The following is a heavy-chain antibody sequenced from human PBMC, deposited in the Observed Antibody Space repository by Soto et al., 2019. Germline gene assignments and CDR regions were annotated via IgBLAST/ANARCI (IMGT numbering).Heavy chain of an antibody. D-gene: IGHD6-13*01. V-gene: IGHV3-48*01. J-gene: IGHJ5*02. CDR2: ISSSSSTI. CDR1: GFTFSSYS. Sequence: PEGSLRHSCAASGFTFSSYSMNWVRQAPGKGLEGVSYISSSSSTIYYADSVKGRFTISRDNAKNSLYLQMNSLRAEDTAVYYCVRHPEHIAQRDWYAPWRRGTLVTVSS. CDR3: VRHPEHIAQRDWYAP.